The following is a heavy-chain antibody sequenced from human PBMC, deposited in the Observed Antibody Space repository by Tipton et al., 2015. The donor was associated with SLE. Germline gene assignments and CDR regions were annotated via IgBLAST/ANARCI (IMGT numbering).Heavy chain of an antibody. CDR2: IFSTGVT. D-gene: IGHD6-19*01. CDR3: ARDHPVAGPFDY. J-gene: IGHJ4*02. CDR1: GVSISRGSYF. Sequence: TLSLTCSVSGVSISRGSYFWTWFRQPAGKGLEWVGHIFSTGVTEYNPSLKSRVTMSVDTSKNQFSLKLSSVTAADTAVYYCARDHPVAGPFDYWGQGTLVTVSS. V-gene: IGHV4-61*09.